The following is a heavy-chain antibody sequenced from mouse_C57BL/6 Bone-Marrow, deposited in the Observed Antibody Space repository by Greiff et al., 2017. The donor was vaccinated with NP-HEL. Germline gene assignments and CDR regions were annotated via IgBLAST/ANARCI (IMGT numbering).Heavy chain of an antibody. CDR1: GFTFTDYY. CDR3: ARRDYSNYSYFDY. V-gene: IGHV7-3*01. CDR2: IRNKANGYTT. J-gene: IGHJ2*01. D-gene: IGHD2-5*01. Sequence: EVKLMESGGGLVQPGGSLSLSCAASGFTFTDYYMSWVRQPPGKALEWLGFIRNKANGYTTEYSASVKGRFTISRDNSQSILYLQMNALRAEDSATYYCARRDYSNYSYFDYWGQGTTLTVSS.